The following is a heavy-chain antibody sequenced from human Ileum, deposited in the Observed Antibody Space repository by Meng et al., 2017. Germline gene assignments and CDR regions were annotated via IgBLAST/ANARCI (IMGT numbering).Heavy chain of an antibody. CDR3: AKEFVSDIVATTFDY. J-gene: IGHJ4*02. D-gene: IGHD5-12*01. Sequence: EVGGGEAGGGLVQAGGSLSLSCAASGFTVSSYYMSWLRQAPGKGLEWVSVIYTGGATYYADSVKGRFTISRDNSKNTLYLQMNSLRAEDTAVYYCAKEFVSDIVATTFDYWGQGTLVTVSS. CDR2: IYTGGAT. CDR1: GFTVSSYY. V-gene: IGHV3-66*01.